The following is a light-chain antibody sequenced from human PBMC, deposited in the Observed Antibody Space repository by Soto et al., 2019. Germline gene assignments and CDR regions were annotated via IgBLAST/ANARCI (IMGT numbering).Light chain of an antibody. CDR3: QQYSSLYT. CDR1: QSINNNY. Sequence: EIVLTQSPGTLSLSPGERVTLSCRASQSINNNYLAWYQHKHGQAPRLIVYGASARATGIPDRFSGSGSGTDFTLTISRLEPEDFAVYYCQQYSSLYTFGQGTKLEIK. J-gene: IGKJ2*01. CDR2: GAS. V-gene: IGKV3-20*01.